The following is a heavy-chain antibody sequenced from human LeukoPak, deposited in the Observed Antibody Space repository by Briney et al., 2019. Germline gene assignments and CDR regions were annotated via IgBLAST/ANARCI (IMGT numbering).Heavy chain of an antibody. CDR1: GFTFSTYE. CDR2: IGSSGSTK. CDR3: ARERGGYNTFDY. D-gene: IGHD5-18*01. Sequence: GGSLRLSCAASGFTFSTYEMNWVRQAPGKGLDWVSYIGSSGSTKFYADSVKGRFTISRDNTKNSLYLQMSSLRAEDTAVYYCARERGGYNTFDYWGQGTLVSVSS. V-gene: IGHV3-48*03. J-gene: IGHJ4*02.